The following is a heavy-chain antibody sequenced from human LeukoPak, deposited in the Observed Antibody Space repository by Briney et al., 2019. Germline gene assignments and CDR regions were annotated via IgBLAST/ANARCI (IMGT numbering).Heavy chain of an antibody. Sequence: ASVKVSCKASGYTFTSYGISWVRQAPGQGLEWMGWISPYNGNTNYAQKLQGRVTMTTDTSTSTAYMELRSLRSDDTAVYYCAREGRSYDFWSGPDLDYWGQGTLVTVSS. CDR3: AREGRSYDFWSGPDLDY. J-gene: IGHJ4*02. V-gene: IGHV1-18*01. CDR2: ISPYNGNT. CDR1: GYTFTSYG. D-gene: IGHD3-3*01.